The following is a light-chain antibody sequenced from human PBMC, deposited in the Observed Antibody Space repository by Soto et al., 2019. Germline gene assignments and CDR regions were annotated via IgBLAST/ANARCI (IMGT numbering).Light chain of an antibody. J-gene: IGKJ5*01. Sequence: DIKMTQSPSALSAPAGERVTITCRASQDISDVLNWYQQQPGKAPKVLIYDASKLQTGVPSRFSGRGSGKDFTLTISSLQPDDSGTYYCQQFYDLPITFGQGTQLEIK. V-gene: IGKV1-33*01. CDR1: QDISDV. CDR2: DAS. CDR3: QQFYDLPIT.